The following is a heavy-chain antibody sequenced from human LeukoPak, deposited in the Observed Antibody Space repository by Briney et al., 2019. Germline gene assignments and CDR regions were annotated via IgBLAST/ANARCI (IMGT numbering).Heavy chain of an antibody. V-gene: IGHV4-39*01. Sequence: SETLSLTCTVSGGSISSSSYYWGWIRQPPGKGLEWIGSIYYSGSTYYNPSLKSRVTISVDTSKNQFSLKLSSVTAADTAVYHCARQRSVVDNWFDPWGQGTLVTVSS. CDR2: IYYSGST. CDR1: GGSISSSSYY. D-gene: IGHD2-21*01. CDR3: ARQRSVVDNWFDP. J-gene: IGHJ5*02.